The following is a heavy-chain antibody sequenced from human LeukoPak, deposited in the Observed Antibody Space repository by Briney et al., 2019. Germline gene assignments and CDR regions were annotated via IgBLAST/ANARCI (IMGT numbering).Heavy chain of an antibody. CDR1: GYKFTDNY. D-gene: IGHD3-22*01. CDR2: INPNSGDT. J-gene: IGHJ4*02. Sequence: ASVKVSCKASGYKFTDNYSHWVRQAPGQGLEWLAWINPNSGDTKFEQKFQGRLTLTRDTSISTAYLELTGLISDDTAVYCCAKGRGYYDTGASDSWGQGTLVTVSS. V-gene: IGHV1-2*02. CDR3: AKGRGYYDTGASDS.